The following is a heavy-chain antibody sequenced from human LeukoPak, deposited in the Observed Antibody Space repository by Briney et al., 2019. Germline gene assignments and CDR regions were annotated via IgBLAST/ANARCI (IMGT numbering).Heavy chain of an antibody. J-gene: IGHJ4*02. V-gene: IGHV3-23*01. D-gene: IGHD6-13*01. CDR3: AKATRESSSWYIRAGYFDY. Sequence: GGSLRLSCAAPGFTFSSYAMSWVRQAPGKGLEWVSAISGSGGSTYYADSVKGRFTISRDNSKNTLYLQMNSLRAEDTAVYYCAKATRESSSWYIRAGYFDYWGQGTLVTVSS. CDR1: GFTFSSYA. CDR2: ISGSGGST.